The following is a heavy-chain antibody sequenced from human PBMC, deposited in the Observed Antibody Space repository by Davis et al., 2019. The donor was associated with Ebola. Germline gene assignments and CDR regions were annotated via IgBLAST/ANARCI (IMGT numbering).Heavy chain of an antibody. J-gene: IGHJ4*02. V-gene: IGHV4-34*01. CDR1: GGSFSGYY. D-gene: IGHD4-17*01. CDR3: ASDRGDYAPFDY. CDR2: INHSGST. Sequence: MPSETLSLTCAVYGGSFSGYYWSWIRQPPGKGLEWIGEINHSGSTNYNPSLKSRVTISVDTSKNQFSLKLSSVTAADTAVYYCASDRGDYAPFDYWGQGTLVTVSS.